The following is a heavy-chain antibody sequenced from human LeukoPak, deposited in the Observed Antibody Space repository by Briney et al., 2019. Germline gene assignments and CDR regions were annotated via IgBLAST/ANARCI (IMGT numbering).Heavy chain of an antibody. V-gene: IGHV1-69*05. CDR3: ARGMGDTAMPMEVDY. Sequence: SVKVSCKASGGTFSSYAISWVRQAPGQGLEWMGGIIPIFGTANYAQKFQGRVTITTDESTSTAYMELSSLRSEDTAVYYCARGMGDTAMPMEVDYWGQGTLVTVSS. D-gene: IGHD5-18*01. CDR1: GGTFSSYA. J-gene: IGHJ4*02. CDR2: IIPIFGTA.